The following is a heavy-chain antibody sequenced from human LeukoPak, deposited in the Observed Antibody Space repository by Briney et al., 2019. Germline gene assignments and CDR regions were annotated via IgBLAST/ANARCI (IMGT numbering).Heavy chain of an antibody. V-gene: IGHV3-30-3*01. J-gene: IGHJ4*02. Sequence: PGRSLRLSCAASGFTFSRYAMHWVRQAPGKGPEWVAVISYDGSNEYYAESVKGRFTISRDSSENTLDLEMNSLRVEDTAVYYCARVGYYSSGPFSYFDYWGQGTLVTVCS. CDR2: ISYDGSNE. D-gene: IGHD3-10*01. CDR1: GFTFSRYA. CDR3: ARVGYYSSGPFSYFDY.